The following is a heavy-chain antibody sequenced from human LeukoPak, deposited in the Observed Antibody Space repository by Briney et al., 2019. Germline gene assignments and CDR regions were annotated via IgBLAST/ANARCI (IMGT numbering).Heavy chain of an antibody. CDR1: VGSISNYY. CDR2: SHYTGSS. D-gene: IGHD5-12*01. V-gene: IGHV4-59*01. J-gene: IGHJ3*02. Sequence: PSETLSLTCTVSVGSISNYYWTWIRQPPGKAPEWIGYSHYTGSSNYNPSLKSRVTISVDTSKNQFSLKLSSVTAADTAVYYCARAYSDYGNDAFDIWGQGTMVTVS. CDR3: ARAYSDYGNDAFDI.